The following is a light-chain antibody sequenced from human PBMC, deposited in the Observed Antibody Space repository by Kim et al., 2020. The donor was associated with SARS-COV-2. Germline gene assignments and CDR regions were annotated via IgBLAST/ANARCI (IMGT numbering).Light chain of an antibody. Sequence: SYELTQPPSVSVAPGQTARIPCGGNNIGSKSIHWYQQRPGQAPVLVIYYDSARPSGIPERFSGSNSGNTATLTISRVEAGDEADYYCQVWDSGSDHSYVFGTGTRSPS. J-gene: IGLJ1*01. V-gene: IGLV3-21*04. CDR3: QVWDSGSDHSYV. CDR1: NIGSKS. CDR2: YDS.